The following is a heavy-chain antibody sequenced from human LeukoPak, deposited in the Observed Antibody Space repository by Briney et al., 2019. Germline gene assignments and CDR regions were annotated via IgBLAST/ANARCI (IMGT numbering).Heavy chain of an antibody. CDR3: ATPYYYDSSGYPDYYFDY. Sequence: GGSLRLSCASAGFTFSSYSMNWVRKAPGKALEWVSCISSSSSYIYYADSVKGRFTISRDNAKNSLYLQMNSLRAEDTAVYYCATPYYYDSSGYPDYYFDYWGQGTLVTVSS. J-gene: IGHJ4*02. D-gene: IGHD3-22*01. V-gene: IGHV3-21*01. CDR1: GFTFSSYS. CDR2: ISSSSSYI.